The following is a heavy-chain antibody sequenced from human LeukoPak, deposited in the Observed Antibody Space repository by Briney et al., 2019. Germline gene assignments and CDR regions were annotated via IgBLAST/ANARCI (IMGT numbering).Heavy chain of an antibody. V-gene: IGHV3-30*18. CDR1: GFTFSSYG. J-gene: IGHJ4*02. CDR3: AKGRSGYDYVGDYFDY. D-gene: IGHD5-12*01. CDR2: ISYDGSNK. Sequence: PGRSLRLSCAASGFTFSSYGMHWVRQAPGKGLEWGAVISYDGSNKYYADSVKGRFTISRDNSKNTLYLQMNSLRAEDTAVYYCAKGRSGYDYVGDYFDYWGQGTLVTVSS.